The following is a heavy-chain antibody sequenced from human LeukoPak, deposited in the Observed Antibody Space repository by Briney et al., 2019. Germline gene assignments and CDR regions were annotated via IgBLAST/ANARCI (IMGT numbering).Heavy chain of an antibody. CDR1: GFTFSSYE. J-gene: IGHJ6*02. CDR3: ARAPLKDGMDV. CDR2: ISSSGSSI. Sequence: GGSLRLSCAASGFTFSSYEMNWVRQAPGKGLEWISYISSSGSSIYYADSVKGRFPISRDNAKNSLYLQMNSLRGEDTAVYYCARAPLKDGMDVWGQGTTVTVSS. V-gene: IGHV3-48*03.